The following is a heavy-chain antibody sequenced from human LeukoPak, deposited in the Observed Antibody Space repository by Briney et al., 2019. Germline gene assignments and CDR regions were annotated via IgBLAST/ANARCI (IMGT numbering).Heavy chain of an antibody. D-gene: IGHD6-13*01. CDR3: AKDRNSLIAVAADY. Sequence: GGSLRLSCAASGFTFSSYAMSWVRQAPGKGLEWVSVISGSGGRTDYADSVKGRFTTSRDNSKNTLYVQMNSLRAEDTAVYHCAKDRNSLIAVAADYWGQGTLVTVSS. CDR1: GFTFSSYA. J-gene: IGHJ4*02. V-gene: IGHV3-23*01. CDR2: ISGSGGRT.